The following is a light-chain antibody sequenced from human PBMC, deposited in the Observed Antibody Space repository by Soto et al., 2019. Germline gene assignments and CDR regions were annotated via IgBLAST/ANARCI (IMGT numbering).Light chain of an antibody. Sequence: QSVLTQPASVSGSPGQSITISCTGTRSDVGGYNYVSWYQQHPGKAPKLMIYEVSNRPSGVSNRFSGSKSGNTASLTISGLQAEDEADYYCSSYTGTATLDFGTGTKVTVL. CDR1: RSDVGGYNY. CDR2: EVS. J-gene: IGLJ1*01. V-gene: IGLV2-14*01. CDR3: SSYTGTATLD.